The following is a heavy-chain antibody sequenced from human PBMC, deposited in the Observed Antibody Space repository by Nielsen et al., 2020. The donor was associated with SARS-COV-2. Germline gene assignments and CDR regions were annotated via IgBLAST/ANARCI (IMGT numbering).Heavy chain of an antibody. V-gene: IGHV1-2*06. CDR3: ARELDERLYYDFWSGYPPGY. J-gene: IGHJ4*02. CDR2: INPNSGGT. D-gene: IGHD3-3*01. Sequence: ASVKVSCKASGYTFTGYYMHWVRQAPGQGLEWMGRINPNSGGTSYAQKFQGRVTMTRDTSTSTVYMELSSLRSEDTAVYYCARELDERLYYDFWSGYPPGYWGQGTLVTVSS. CDR1: GYTFTGYY.